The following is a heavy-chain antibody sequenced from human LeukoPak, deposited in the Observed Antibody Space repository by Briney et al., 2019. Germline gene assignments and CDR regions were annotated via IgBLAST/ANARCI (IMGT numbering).Heavy chain of an antibody. CDR1: GFTFSSYG. CDR2: IWYDGSNK. Sequence: PGGSLRLSCAASGFTFSSYGMHWVRQAPGKGLEWVAVIWYDGSNKYYADSAKGRFTISRDNSKNTLYLQMNSLRAEDTAVYYCARDQRGFRVYGMDVWGQGTTVTVSS. V-gene: IGHV3-33*01. J-gene: IGHJ6*02. CDR3: ARDQRGFRVYGMDV. D-gene: IGHD6-13*01.